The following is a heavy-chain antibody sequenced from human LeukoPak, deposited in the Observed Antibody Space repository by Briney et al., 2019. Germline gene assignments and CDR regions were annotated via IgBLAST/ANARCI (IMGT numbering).Heavy chain of an antibody. Sequence: GGSLRLSCAASGFTFSSTWMSWVRQAPGKGLEWVANIKHDGSETNYVDSVKGRLTISRDNAKNSHHLQMNSLRVEDTAVYYCAKNGGPHGMDVWGQGTTVTVSS. V-gene: IGHV3-7*02. CDR2: IKHDGSET. CDR1: GFTFSSTW. D-gene: IGHD3-16*01. J-gene: IGHJ6*02. CDR3: AKNGGPHGMDV.